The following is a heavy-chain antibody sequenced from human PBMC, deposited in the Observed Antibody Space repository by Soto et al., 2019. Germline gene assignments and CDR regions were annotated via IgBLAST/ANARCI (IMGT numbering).Heavy chain of an antibody. V-gene: IGHV3-72*01. CDR1: GFTFSDHY. CDR3: AHYSPTSGGLDV. CDR2: TRNKANSYTT. J-gene: IGHJ6*02. Sequence: SLRLSCAASGFTFSDHYMDWVRQAPGKGLEGIGRTRNKANSYTTEYAASVKVRFTISRDDSKSSLYLQMNSLKIDDTAVYYCAHYSPTSGGLDVWGQGTTVTVSS. D-gene: IGHD5-18*01.